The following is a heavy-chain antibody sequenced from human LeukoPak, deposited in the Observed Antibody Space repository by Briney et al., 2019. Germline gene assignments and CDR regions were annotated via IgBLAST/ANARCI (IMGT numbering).Heavy chain of an antibody. Sequence: SETLSLTCTVSGGSISSYYWSWIRQPPGKGLEWIGYTYYSGSTDYNPSLQSRVAISVDTSKNQFSLKLSSVTAADTAVYYCARAPFDYYDSSKNWFDPWGQGTLVTVSS. J-gene: IGHJ5*02. CDR3: ARAPFDYYDSSKNWFDP. CDR1: GGSISSYY. D-gene: IGHD3-22*01. CDR2: TYYSGST. V-gene: IGHV4-59*01.